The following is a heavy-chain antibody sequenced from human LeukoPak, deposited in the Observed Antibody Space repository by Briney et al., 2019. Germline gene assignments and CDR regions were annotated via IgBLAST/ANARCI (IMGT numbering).Heavy chain of an antibody. CDR3: AKGDY. Sequence: GGPLRLSCAASAFTFTNYDFHWVRQAPGKGLEWVAFIRHDGSDKYYADSVKGRFTISRDNSKNTLYLQMNSLRVEDTAVYYCAKGDYWGQGTLVTVSS. V-gene: IGHV3-30*02. J-gene: IGHJ4*02. CDR1: AFTFTNYD. CDR2: IRHDGSDK.